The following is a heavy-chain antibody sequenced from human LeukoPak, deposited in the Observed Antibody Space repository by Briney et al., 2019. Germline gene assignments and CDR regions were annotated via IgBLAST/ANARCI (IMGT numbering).Heavy chain of an antibody. D-gene: IGHD3-10*01. CDR3: ARDVGSQARGVYGE. Sequence: GGSLRLSCAASGFTFSNYAMLWVRLAPGKGLEWVAIISYDGSNKYYADSVKGRFTVSRDNAKNAVYLQMNSLRVEDTALYYCARDVGSQARGVYGEWGQGTPVIVSS. V-gene: IGHV3-30-3*01. J-gene: IGHJ4*03. CDR2: ISYDGSNK. CDR1: GFTFSNYA.